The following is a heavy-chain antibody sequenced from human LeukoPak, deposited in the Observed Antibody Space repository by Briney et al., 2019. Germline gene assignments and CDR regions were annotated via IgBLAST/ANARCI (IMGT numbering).Heavy chain of an antibody. J-gene: IGHJ4*02. D-gene: IGHD6-19*01. CDR2: IIPIFGTA. Sequence: SVKVSCKASGGTFSSYAISWVRQAPGQGLEWMGGIIPIFGTANYAQKFQGRVTITADESTSTAYMELSSLRSEDTAVYYCARDSHGSSGWWGGNYWGQGTLVTVSS. CDR1: GGTFSSYA. V-gene: IGHV1-69*13. CDR3: ARDSHGSSGWWGGNY.